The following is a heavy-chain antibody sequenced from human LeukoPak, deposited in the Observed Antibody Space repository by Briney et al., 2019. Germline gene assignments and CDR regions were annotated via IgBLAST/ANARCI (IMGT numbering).Heavy chain of an antibody. CDR3: ARDWGYCSSTRCYTGYFQH. V-gene: IGHV3-48*01. CDR2: ISSSSITI. Sequence: PGGSLRLSCAASGFTFNSYSMNWVRQAPGKGLEWVSYISSSSITIYYADSVKGRFTISRDNAKNSLYLQMNSLRAEDTAVYYCARDWGYCSSTRCYTGYFQHWGQGTLVTVSS. D-gene: IGHD2-2*02. CDR1: GFTFNSYS. J-gene: IGHJ1*01.